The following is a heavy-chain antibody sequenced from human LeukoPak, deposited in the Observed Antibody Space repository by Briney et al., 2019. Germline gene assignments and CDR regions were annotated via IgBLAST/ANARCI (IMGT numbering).Heavy chain of an antibody. CDR3: ARDGSPGGDRGYEI. CDR1: GDSVSSNSAT. Sequence: SQTLSLTCAISGDSVSSNSATWNWIRQSPSRGLEWLGRTYYRSKWFNDYAVSVKSRISVNPDTSKNRFSLQLNSVTPEDTAVYYCARDGSPGGDRGYEIWGQGTTVTVSS. J-gene: IGHJ6*02. V-gene: IGHV6-1*01. CDR2: TYYRSKWFN. D-gene: IGHD5-12*01.